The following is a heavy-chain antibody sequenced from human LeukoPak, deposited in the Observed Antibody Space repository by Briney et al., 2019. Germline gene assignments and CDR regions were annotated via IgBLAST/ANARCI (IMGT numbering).Heavy chain of an antibody. CDR2: INPNSGGT. J-gene: IGHJ4*02. Sequence: GASVKVSCKASGYTFTGYYMHWVRQAPGQGLEWMGWINPNSGGTNYAQKFQGRVIMTRDTSISTAYMELSRLRSDDTAVYYCARDHGSGSYYADYWGQGTLVTVSS. D-gene: IGHD3-10*01. V-gene: IGHV1-2*02. CDR3: ARDHGSGSYYADY. CDR1: GYTFTGYY.